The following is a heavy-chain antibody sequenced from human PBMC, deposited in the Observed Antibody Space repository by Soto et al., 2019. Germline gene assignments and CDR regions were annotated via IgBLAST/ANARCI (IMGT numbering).Heavy chain of an antibody. V-gene: IGHV5-10-1*01. Sequence: GESLKISCKGSGYSFTSYWISWVRQMPGKGLEWRGRIDPSDSYTNYSPSFQGHVTISADKSISTAYLQWSSLKASDTAMYYCARRPTYYSYSGMDVWGQGTTVTVSS. J-gene: IGHJ6*02. CDR2: IDPSDSYT. CDR1: GYSFTSYW. CDR3: ARRPTYYSYSGMDV.